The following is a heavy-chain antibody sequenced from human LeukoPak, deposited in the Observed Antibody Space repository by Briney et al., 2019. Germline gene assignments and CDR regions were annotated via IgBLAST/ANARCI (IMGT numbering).Heavy chain of an antibody. V-gene: IGHV4-34*01. D-gene: IGHD3-22*01. Sequence: SETLSLTCAVYGGSFSGYYWSWIRQPPGKGLEWIGEINHSGSTNYNPSLKGRVTISVDTSKNQFSLKLSSVTAADTAVYYCARGHPRSTYYYDSSGRGDYWGQGTLVTVSS. J-gene: IGHJ4*02. CDR1: GGSFSGYY. CDR3: ARGHPRSTYYYDSSGRGDY. CDR2: INHSGST.